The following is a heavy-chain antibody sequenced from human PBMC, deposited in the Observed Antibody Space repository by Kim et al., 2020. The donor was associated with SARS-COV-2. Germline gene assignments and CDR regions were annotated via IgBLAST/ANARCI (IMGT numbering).Heavy chain of an antibody. CDR2: ISAYNGNT. CDR3: ARDRYGTNYYYYGMDV. CDR1: GYTFTSYG. V-gene: IGHV1-18*01. J-gene: IGHJ6*02. Sequence: ASVKVSCKASGYTFTSYGISWVRQAPGQGLEWMGWISAYNGNTNYAQKLQGRVTMTTDTSTSTAYMELRSLRSDDTAVYYCARDRYGTNYYYYGMDVWGQGTTVTVSS. D-gene: IGHD1-1*01.